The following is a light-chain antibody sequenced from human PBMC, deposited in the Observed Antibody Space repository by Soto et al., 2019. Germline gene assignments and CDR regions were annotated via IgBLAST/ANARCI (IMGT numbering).Light chain of an antibody. J-gene: IGKJ1*01. CDR1: QSVSSN. Sequence: EILMTQSPATLSVSPGERATLSCRASQSVSSNLAWYQQRPGQAPRLLIYGASSRATGIPDRFSGSGSGTDFTLTISRLETEDFEVYYCQQYGSSPRTFGQGTQVDIK. V-gene: IGKV3-20*01. CDR3: QQYGSSPRT. CDR2: GAS.